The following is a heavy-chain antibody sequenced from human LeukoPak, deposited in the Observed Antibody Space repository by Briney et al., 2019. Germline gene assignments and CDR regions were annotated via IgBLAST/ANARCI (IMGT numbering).Heavy chain of an antibody. D-gene: IGHD2-8*01. J-gene: IGHJ2*01. V-gene: IGHV4-30-2*01. CDR1: GGSISSGGYY. CDR2: IYHSGST. CDR3: ARGGAGVPVGYFDL. Sequence: SETLSLTCTVSGGSISSGGYYWSWIRQPPGKGLEWIGYIYHSGSTYYNPSLKSRVTISVDRSKNQFSLKLSSVTAADTAVYYCARGGAGVPVGYFDLWGRGTLVTVSS.